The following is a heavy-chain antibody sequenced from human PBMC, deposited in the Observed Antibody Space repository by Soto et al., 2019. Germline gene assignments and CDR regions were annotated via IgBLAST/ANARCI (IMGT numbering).Heavy chain of an antibody. D-gene: IGHD6-13*01. CDR2: VSGSGGST. CDR3: AKSKAAAGRSYYYYGMDV. CDR1: GFTFSSYA. Sequence: LRLSCAASGFTFSSYAMSWVRQAPGKGLEWVSAVSGSGGSTYYADSVKGRFTISRDNSKNTLYLQMNSLRVEDTAVYYCAKSKAAAGRSYYYYGMDVWGQGTPVTVSS. V-gene: IGHV3-23*01. J-gene: IGHJ6*02.